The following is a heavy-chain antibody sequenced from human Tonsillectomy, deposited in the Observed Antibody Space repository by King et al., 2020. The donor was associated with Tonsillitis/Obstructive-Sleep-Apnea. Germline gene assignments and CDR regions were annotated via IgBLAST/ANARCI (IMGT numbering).Heavy chain of an antibody. Sequence: TLQESGPTLVRPPQTLTLTCTFSGFSLSTSGVGVNWIRQPPGKALEWLALFYWDDAKRYSPSLESRLTITKDTSKNQVVLTMTNMDPVDTATYYCARASELVDAFDIWGQGTMVTVSS. CDR2: FYWDDAK. D-gene: IGHD6-6*01. CDR1: GFSLSTSGVG. V-gene: IGHV2-5*02. J-gene: IGHJ3*02. CDR3: ARASELVDAFDI.